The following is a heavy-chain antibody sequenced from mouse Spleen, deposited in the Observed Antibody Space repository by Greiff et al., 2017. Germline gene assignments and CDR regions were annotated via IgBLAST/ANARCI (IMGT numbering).Heavy chain of an antibody. J-gene: IGHJ2*01. Sequence: VQLQQSGPGLVKPSQSLSLTCTVTGYSITSDYAWNWIRQFPGNKLEWMGYISYSGSTSYNPSLKSRISITRDTSKNQFFLQLNSVTTEDTATYYCARGGYYGPDYWGQGTTLTVSS. CDR1: GYSITSDYA. V-gene: IGHV3-2*02. CDR2: ISYSGST. D-gene: IGHD1-2*01. CDR3: ARGGYYGPDY.